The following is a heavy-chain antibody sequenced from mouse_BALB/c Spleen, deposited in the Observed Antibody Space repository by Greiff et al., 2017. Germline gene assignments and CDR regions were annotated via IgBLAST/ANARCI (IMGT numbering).Heavy chain of an antibody. CDR1: GYSITSGYY. CDR2: ISYDGSN. Sequence: VQLKQSGPGLVKPSQSLSLTCSVTGYSITSGYYWNWIRQFPGNKLEWMGYISYDGSNNYDPSLKNRISITRDTSKNQFFLKLNSVTTEDTATYYCARLGITTSLFDYWGQGTTLTVSS. CDR3: ARLGITTSLFDY. D-gene: IGHD2-4*01. V-gene: IGHV3-6*02. J-gene: IGHJ2*01.